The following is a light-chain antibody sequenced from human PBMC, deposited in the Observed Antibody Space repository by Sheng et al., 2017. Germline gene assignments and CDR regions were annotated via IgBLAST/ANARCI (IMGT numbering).Light chain of an antibody. CDR1: SGSIAGDF. Sequence: NVMLTQPHSVSESPGKTVTITCTRSSGSIAGDFVQWYQQRPGASPTTVIYEDNQRPSGVPDRFSGSIDSSSNSASLTISGLKAEDEGDYYCQSYDGTYQRVFGGGTKLTVL. J-gene: IGLJ3*02. CDR2: EDN. V-gene: IGLV6-57*01. CDR3: QSYDGTYQRV.